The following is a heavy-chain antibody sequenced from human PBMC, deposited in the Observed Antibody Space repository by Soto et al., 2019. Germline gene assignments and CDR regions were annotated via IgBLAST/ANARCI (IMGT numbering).Heavy chain of an antibody. CDR1: GYTFTGYY. CDR2: INPNSGGT. V-gene: IGHV1-2*02. CDR3: ARGWAGNGNLDS. J-gene: IGHJ4*02. Sequence: ASVKVSCKASGYTFTGYYMHWVRQAPGQGLEWMGWINPNSGGTNYAQKFQGRVTMTRDTSISTAYMKLSSVTAADTAVYYCARGWAGNGNLDSWGQGTLVTVSS. D-gene: IGHD1-1*01.